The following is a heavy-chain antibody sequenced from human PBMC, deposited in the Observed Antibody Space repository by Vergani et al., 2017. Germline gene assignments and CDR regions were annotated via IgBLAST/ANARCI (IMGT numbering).Heavy chain of an antibody. J-gene: IGHJ6*02. CDR1: GFTFSSYE. CDR2: ISSSGSTI. D-gene: IGHD6-19*01. Sequence: VQLVESGGGVVQPGRSLRLSCAASGFTFSSYEMNWVRQAPGKGLEWVSYISSSGSTIYYADSVKGRFTISRDNAKNSLYLQMNSLRAEDTAVYYCAREEELSAIAVAGTYYYYYYGMDVWGQGTTVTVSS. CDR3: AREEELSAIAVAGTYYYYYYGMDV. V-gene: IGHV3-48*03.